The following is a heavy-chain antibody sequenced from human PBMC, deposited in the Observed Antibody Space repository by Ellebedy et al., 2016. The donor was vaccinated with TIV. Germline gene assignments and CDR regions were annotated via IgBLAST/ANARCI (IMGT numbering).Heavy chain of an antibody. Sequence: SETLSLTCTVSGYSISSGYYWGWIRQPPGKGLEWIGYIYYSGSTNYNPSLKSRVTISVDTSKNQFSLKLSSVTAADTAVYYCASLSLPGDFDYWGQGTLVTVSS. CDR3: ASLSLPGDFDY. V-gene: IGHV4-38-2*02. CDR1: GYSISSGYY. CDR2: IYYSGST. J-gene: IGHJ4*02.